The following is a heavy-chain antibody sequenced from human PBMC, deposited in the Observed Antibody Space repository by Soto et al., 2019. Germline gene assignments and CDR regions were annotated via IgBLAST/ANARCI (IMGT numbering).Heavy chain of an antibody. CDR2: ISYDGSNK. CDR1: GFTFSSYG. D-gene: IGHD1-26*01. Sequence: QVQLVESGGGVVQPGRSLRLSCAASGFTFSSYGMHWVRQAPGKGLEWVAVISYDGSNKYYADSVKGRFTISRDNSKNTLYLQMNSLRAEDTAVYYCAKDSAIGAFDIWGQGTMVTVSS. CDR3: AKDSAIGAFDI. V-gene: IGHV3-30*18. J-gene: IGHJ3*02.